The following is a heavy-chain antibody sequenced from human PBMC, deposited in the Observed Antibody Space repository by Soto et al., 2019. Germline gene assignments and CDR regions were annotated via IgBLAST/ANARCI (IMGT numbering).Heavy chain of an antibody. V-gene: IGHV4-39*01. CDR3: ARRASDYDFWSGYPIDY. CDR1: GGSISSSSYY. D-gene: IGHD3-3*01. J-gene: IGHJ4*02. Sequence: PSETLSLTCTVSGGSISSSSYYWGWIRRPPGKGLEWIGSIYYSGSTYYNPSLKSRVTISVDTSKNQFSLKLSSVTAADTAVYYCARRASDYDFWSGYPIDYWGQGTLVTVSS. CDR2: IYYSGST.